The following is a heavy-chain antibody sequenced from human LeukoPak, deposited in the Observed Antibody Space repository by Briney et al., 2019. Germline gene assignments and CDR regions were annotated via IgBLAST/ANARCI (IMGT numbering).Heavy chain of an antibody. CDR3: ARDLAAAGIYYYYYGMDV. V-gene: IGHV3-7*01. J-gene: IGHJ6*02. D-gene: IGHD6-13*01. Sequence: GGSLRLSCAASGFTFSSYWMSWVRQAPGKGLEWVANIKQDGSEKYYVDSVKGRFTIPRDNAKNSLYLQMNSLRAEDTAVYYCARDLAAAGIYYYYYGMDVWGQGTTVTVSS. CDR1: GFTFSSYW. CDR2: IKQDGSEK.